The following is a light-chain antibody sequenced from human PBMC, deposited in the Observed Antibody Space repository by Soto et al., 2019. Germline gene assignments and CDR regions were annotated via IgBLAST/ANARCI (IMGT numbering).Light chain of an antibody. V-gene: IGKV1-5*03. Sequence: DIQMTQSPSTLSASVGDRVTITYRASQSISSWLAWYQQKPGKAPKLLIYKASSLESGVPSRFSGSGSGTEFTLTISSLQPDDFATYYCQQYNSYSRWTFGQGTKVEIK. CDR2: KAS. J-gene: IGKJ1*01. CDR3: QQYNSYSRWT. CDR1: QSISSW.